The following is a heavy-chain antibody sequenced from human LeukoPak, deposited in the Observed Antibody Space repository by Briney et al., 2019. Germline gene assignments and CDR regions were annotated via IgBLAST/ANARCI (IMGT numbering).Heavy chain of an antibody. D-gene: IGHD1-1*01. Sequence: SDTLSLTCTVSGASISSTSYYWGWIRQPPGKGLEWIGSTYYRGTTYYNPSLKSRVTISVDTSKNQFSLQLSSVTAADTAVHYCARDWNRYAYWGQGTLVTVSS. J-gene: IGHJ4*02. CDR3: ARDWNRYAY. CDR1: GASISSTSYY. V-gene: IGHV4-39*07. CDR2: TYYRGTT.